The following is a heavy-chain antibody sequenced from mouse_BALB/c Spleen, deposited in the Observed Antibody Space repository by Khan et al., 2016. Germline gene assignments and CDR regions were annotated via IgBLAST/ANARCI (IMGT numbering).Heavy chain of an antibody. V-gene: IGHV1-9*01. CDR3: ARGAY. CDR1: GYTFRNYW. CDR2: IHPGSGST. J-gene: IGHJ3*01. Sequence: QVQLQQSGADLMKPGASVKVSCKATGYTFRNYWIEWIKERPGPGLEWIGEIHPGSGSTKYNEKFKGQATFTAETSSNTAYMQLSSQTSEDSAVYYVARGAYWGKGTLVTVSA.